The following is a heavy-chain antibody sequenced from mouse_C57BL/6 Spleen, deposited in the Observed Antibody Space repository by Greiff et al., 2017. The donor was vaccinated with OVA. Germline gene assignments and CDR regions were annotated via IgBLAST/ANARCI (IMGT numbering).Heavy chain of an antibody. D-gene: IGHD4-1*01. Sequence: QVHLQQSGAELVKPGASVTISCKASGSAFSSYWLNWVKQRPGKGLEWIGQSYPGDGDTNYNGKFKGKATLTADKSSSTAYMHLSSLTSEESAVYFCARSELGGFDYWGQGTTLTVSS. J-gene: IGHJ2*01. V-gene: IGHV1-80*01. CDR1: GSAFSSYW. CDR3: ARSELGGFDY. CDR2: SYPGDGDT.